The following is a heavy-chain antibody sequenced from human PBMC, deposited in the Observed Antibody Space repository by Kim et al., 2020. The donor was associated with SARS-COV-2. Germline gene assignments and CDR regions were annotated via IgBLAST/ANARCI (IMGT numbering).Heavy chain of an antibody. CDR3: ARGVTMVRGVIGYYYYGMEV. CDR2: IYHSGST. Sequence: SETLSLTCAVSGGSISSSNWWSWVRQPPGKGLEWIGEIYHSGSTNYNPSLKSRVTISVDKSKTQFSLKLSSVTAADTAVYYCARGVTMVRGVIGYYYYGMEVWGQGTTVTVSS. D-gene: IGHD3-10*01. J-gene: IGHJ6*02. CDR1: GGSISSSNW. V-gene: IGHV4-4*02.